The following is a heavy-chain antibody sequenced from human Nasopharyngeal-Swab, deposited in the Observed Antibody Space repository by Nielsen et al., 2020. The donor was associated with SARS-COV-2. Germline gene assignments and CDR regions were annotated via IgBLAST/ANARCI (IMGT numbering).Heavy chain of an antibody. CDR1: SGSISSGSYY. V-gene: IGHV4-61*02. D-gene: IGHD5-24*01. CDR3: ARDRRDGFMDV. J-gene: IGHJ6*03. Sequence: SETLSLTCTVSSGSISSGSYYWSWIRQPAGKGLEWIGRIYTSGSTNYNPSLKSRVTISVDTSKNQFSLKLSSVTAADTAVYYCARDRRDGFMDVWGKGTTVTVSS. CDR2: IYTSGST.